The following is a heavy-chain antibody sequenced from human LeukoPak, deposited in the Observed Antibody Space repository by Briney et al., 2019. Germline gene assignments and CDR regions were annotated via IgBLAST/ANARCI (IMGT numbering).Heavy chain of an antibody. CDR2: ISGSGGST. CDR1: GFTFSSYA. J-gene: IGHJ4*02. Sequence: GGSLRLSCAASGFTFSSYAMSWVRQAPEKGLEWVSAISGSGGSTYYADSVKGRFTISRDNSKNTLYLQMNSLRAEDTAVYYCAKDLGSDYYGSGSSNYWGQGTLVTVSS. V-gene: IGHV3-23*01. D-gene: IGHD3-10*01. CDR3: AKDLGSDYYGSGSSNY.